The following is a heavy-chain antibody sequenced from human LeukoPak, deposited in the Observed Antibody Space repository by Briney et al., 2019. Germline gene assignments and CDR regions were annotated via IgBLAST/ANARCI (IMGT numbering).Heavy chain of an antibody. V-gene: IGHV3-7*01. D-gene: IGHD4-11*01. CDR3: ARDRGYSSFDY. Sequence: GGSLRLSCAASGFTFSNYWMSWVRQAPGKGLEWVANMKEDGSEKNYVDSVKGRFTISRDNAQDSLYLQMNSLRAEDTAVYYCARDRGYSSFDYWGQGSLVTVPS. J-gene: IGHJ4*02. CDR2: MKEDGSEK. CDR1: GFTFSNYW.